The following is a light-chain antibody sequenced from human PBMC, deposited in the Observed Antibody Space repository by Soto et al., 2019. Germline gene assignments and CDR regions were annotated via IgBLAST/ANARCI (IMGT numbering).Light chain of an antibody. Sequence: EIVLTQSPGTLSLSPGERATLSCRASQSVSSNYLAWYQQKPGQAPRILIYVSSSRATGIPDKFTGSGSGTDFTLTISRLETEGFAVYYCQQYGYSRTFGQGTKVEV. CDR3: QQYGYSRT. CDR1: QSVSSNY. CDR2: VSS. J-gene: IGKJ1*01. V-gene: IGKV3-20*01.